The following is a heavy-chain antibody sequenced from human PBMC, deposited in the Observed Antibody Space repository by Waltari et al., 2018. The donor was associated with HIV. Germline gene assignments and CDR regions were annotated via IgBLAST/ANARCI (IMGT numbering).Heavy chain of an antibody. Sequence: QVQLVQSEGGVWKPGSSVKISCKASGGAFSSYAVNWVRQFPVQGIEWMGGSIIIVEATKYAKKLKVRVSMYEEDHMANVYMELTGLKSEDAGIFYGVRDGGGYYDNRGYFGSFQYLGQGTTVIVSS. V-gene: IGHV1-69*01. J-gene: IGHJ4*02. CDR2: SIIIVEAT. CDR1: GGAFSSYA. D-gene: IGHD3-22*01. CDR3: VRDGGGYYDNRGYFGSFQY.